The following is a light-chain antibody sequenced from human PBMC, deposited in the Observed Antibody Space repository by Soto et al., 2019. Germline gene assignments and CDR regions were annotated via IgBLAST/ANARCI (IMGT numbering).Light chain of an antibody. J-gene: IGKJ4*01. CDR1: QSIRNY. V-gene: IGKV1-39*01. Sequence: DMDMTHSPSYLSASVGDRVTITCRASQSIRNYLTWYQHKPGKVPKLLTYAASSLQSGVPTRFSGSGSGTDFTLSTNSLQPEDFATYYCQQSYGTSPSFGGGTKVESK. CDR2: AAS. CDR3: QQSYGTSPS.